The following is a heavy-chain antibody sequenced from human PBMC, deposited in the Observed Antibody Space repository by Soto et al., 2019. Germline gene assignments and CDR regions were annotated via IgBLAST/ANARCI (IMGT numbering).Heavy chain of an antibody. J-gene: IGHJ3*01. V-gene: IGHV3-23*01. D-gene: IGHD2-2*01. CDR2: VIPGGDVS. CDR1: GFTFSSIV. Sequence: PSGSLRLSCAASGFTFSSIVMNRVRRAPGKGLVWGSTVIPGGDVSHYTASVKGRFTISLDNSRSTLPLQMASLRAEDAAVYYCVRRAMPATGNGSACDLWGQGTVVPLSS. CDR3: VRRAMPATGNGSACDL.